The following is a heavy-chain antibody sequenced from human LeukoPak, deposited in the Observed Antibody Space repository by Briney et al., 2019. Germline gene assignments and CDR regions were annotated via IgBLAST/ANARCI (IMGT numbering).Heavy chain of an antibody. CDR1: GGSISSYY. D-gene: IGHD3-10*01. CDR3: ANIPRITMVQEVIPDY. V-gene: IGHV4-59*08. CDR2: IYYSGST. Sequence: SETLSLTCTVSGGSISSYYWSWIRQPPGKGLEWIGYIYYSGSTNYNPSLKSRVTISVDTSKNQFSLKLSSVTAADTAVYYCANIPRITMVQEVIPDYWGQGTLVTVSS. J-gene: IGHJ4*02.